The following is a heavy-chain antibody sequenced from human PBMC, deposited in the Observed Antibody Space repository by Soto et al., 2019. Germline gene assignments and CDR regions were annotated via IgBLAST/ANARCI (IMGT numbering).Heavy chain of an antibody. V-gene: IGHV4-38-2*01. CDR2: LYHIGST. CDR1: GYSISSGNY. CDR3: RSSTSCYDESCVDV. J-gene: IGHJ6*02. Sequence: ETLSLTCAVSGYSISSGNYWAWIRQPPGRGLEWIGSLYHIGSTHYNTSLKSRVTISVDTSKNHFSLELSSVTAADTAIYYCRSSTSCYDESCVDVWGQGTMVTVS. D-gene: IGHD2-2*01.